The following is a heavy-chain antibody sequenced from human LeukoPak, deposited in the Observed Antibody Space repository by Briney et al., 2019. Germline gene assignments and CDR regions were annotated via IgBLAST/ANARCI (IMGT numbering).Heavy chain of an antibody. D-gene: IGHD2-21*01. CDR1: GFTFSDYY. J-gene: IGHJ6*03. Sequence: GGSLRLSCAASGFTFSDYYMTWIRQAPGKGPEWVSYISTSSNTIYYADSVKGRFTISRDNAKNSLFLQMNSLRAEDTAVYYCARVPFSRGVVVSTSYSFYYYIDVWGEGTTVTISS. CDR3: ARVPFSRGVVVSTSYSFYYYIDV. CDR2: ISTSSNTI. V-gene: IGHV3-11*01.